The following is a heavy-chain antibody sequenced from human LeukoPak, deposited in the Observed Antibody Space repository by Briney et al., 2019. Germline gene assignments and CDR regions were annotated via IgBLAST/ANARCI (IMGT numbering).Heavy chain of an antibody. D-gene: IGHD5-24*01. CDR2: ISSSSSYI. J-gene: IGHJ3*02. Sequence: GGSLRLSCAASGFTVSSNYMSWVRQAPGKGLEWVSSISSSSSYIYYADSVKGRFTISRDNAKNSLYLQMNSLRAEDTAVYYCARVRDGYNRDFDAFDIWGQGTMVTVSS. CDR3: ARVRDGYNRDFDAFDI. V-gene: IGHV3-21*01. CDR1: GFTVSSNY.